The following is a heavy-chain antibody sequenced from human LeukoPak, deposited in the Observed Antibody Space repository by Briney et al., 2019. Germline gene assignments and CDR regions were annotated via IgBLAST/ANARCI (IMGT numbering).Heavy chain of an antibody. J-gene: IGHJ3*02. V-gene: IGHV4-61*02. D-gene: IGHD2-2*01. Sequence: SQTMSLTCTVSGGSISSGSYYWSWIRQPAEKGLEWIGRIYTSGSTNYNPSLKSRVTISVDTSKNQFSLKLSSVTAADTAVYYCARATSYCSSTSCYSNAFDIWGQGTMVTVSS. CDR1: GGSISSGSYY. CDR3: ARATSYCSSTSCYSNAFDI. CDR2: IYTSGST.